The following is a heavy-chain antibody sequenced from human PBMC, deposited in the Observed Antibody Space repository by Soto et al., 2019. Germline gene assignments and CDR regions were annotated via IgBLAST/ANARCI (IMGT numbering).Heavy chain of an antibody. Sequence: QVQLQESGPGLVKPSETLSLTCSVSGASISADYWSWIRQPPGKRLEYIGFIYKGGSPNYNPSLESRVPTSPDKSKSQVSLKLTSVTAADTAVYYCARGEWFLRGYGMDVWGRGTTVTVS. CDR2: IYKGGSP. CDR1: GASISADY. V-gene: IGHV4-59*01. J-gene: IGHJ6*02. CDR3: ARGEWFLRGYGMDV. D-gene: IGHD3-3*01.